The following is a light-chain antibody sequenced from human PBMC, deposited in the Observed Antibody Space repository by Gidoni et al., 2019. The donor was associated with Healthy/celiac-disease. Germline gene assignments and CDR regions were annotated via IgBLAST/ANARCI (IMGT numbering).Light chain of an antibody. CDR2: GAS. V-gene: IGKV3-20*01. CDR3: QQYGSSPPNT. J-gene: IGKJ2*01. CDR1: QSVSSSY. Sequence: ELVLPQSPGTLSLSPGERATLSCRASQSVSSSYLAWYQQKPGQAPRLLIYGASSRATGIPDRVSGSGSGTDFTLTISRLEPEDFAVYYCQQYGSSPPNTFGQGTKLEIK.